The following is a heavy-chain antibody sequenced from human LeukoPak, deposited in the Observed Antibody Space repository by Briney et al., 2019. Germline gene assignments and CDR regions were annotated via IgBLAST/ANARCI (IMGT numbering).Heavy chain of an antibody. J-gene: IGHJ5*02. V-gene: IGHV1-2*02. CDR2: INPNSGGT. Sequence: ASVKVSCKASGYTFTGYYMHWVRQAPGQGLEWMGWINPNSGGTNYAQKFQGRVTMTRDTSISTAYMELSGLRPDDTAVYYCARRITMVRGVITRNWFDPWGQGTLVTVSS. D-gene: IGHD3-10*01. CDR1: GYTFTGYY. CDR3: ARRITMVRGVITRNWFDP.